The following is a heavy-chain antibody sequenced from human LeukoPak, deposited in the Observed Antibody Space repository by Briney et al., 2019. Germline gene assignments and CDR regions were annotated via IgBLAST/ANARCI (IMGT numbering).Heavy chain of an antibody. J-gene: IGHJ6*02. CDR3: ARGAELEPTYYYYGMDV. Sequence: ASVKVSRKASGYTFTSYDINWVRQATGQGLEWMGWMNPNSGNTGYAQKFQGRVTMTRNTSISTAYMELSSLRSEDTAVYYYARGAELEPTYYYYGMDVWGQGTTVTVSS. D-gene: IGHD1-1*01. CDR1: GYTFTSYD. CDR2: MNPNSGNT. V-gene: IGHV1-8*01.